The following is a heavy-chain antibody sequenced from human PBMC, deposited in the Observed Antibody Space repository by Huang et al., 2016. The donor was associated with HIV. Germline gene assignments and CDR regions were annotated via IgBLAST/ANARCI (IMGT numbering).Heavy chain of an antibody. D-gene: IGHD3-22*01. V-gene: IGHV1-18*01. CDR2: IKPNNTKT. Sequence: QIQLVQSGPEVKMPGASVKSPCKPSGYTFSTYGITGVRQAPGQGLVWTVWIKPNNTKTSYSGTIQGRGTMTEDTSSSTAYMELKDLSSDDTAVDYCARDYKVSDDSSGRPAFWGQGTLVSVS. CDR3: ARDYKVSDDSSGRPAF. J-gene: IGHJ4*02. CDR1: GYTFSTYG.